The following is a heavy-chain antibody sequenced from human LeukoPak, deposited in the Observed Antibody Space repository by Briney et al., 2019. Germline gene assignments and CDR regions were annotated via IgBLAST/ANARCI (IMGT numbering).Heavy chain of an antibody. D-gene: IGHD3-22*01. CDR3: AKAGMYYDSSGYGGGYFDY. V-gene: IGHV3-23*01. CDR1: GFTFSSYA. Sequence: PGGSLRLSCAASGFTFSSYAMSWVRQAPGKGLEGVSAISGSGGSTYYADSVKGRFTISRDNSKNTLYLQMNSLRAEDTAVYYCAKAGMYYDSSGYGGGYFDYWGQGTLVTVSS. CDR2: ISGSGGST. J-gene: IGHJ4*02.